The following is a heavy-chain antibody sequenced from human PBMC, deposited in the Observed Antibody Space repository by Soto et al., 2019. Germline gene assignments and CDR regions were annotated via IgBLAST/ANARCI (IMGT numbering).Heavy chain of an antibody. Sequence: SETLSLTCTVSGGSISSYYWSWIRQPPGKGLEWIGYIYYSGSTNYNPSLKSRVTISVDTSKNQFSLKLSSVTAADTAVYYCARGYDFWSGNYGMDVWGQGTTVTVSS. CDR1: GGSISSYY. D-gene: IGHD3-3*01. V-gene: IGHV4-59*01. CDR3: ARGYDFWSGNYGMDV. J-gene: IGHJ6*02. CDR2: IYYSGST.